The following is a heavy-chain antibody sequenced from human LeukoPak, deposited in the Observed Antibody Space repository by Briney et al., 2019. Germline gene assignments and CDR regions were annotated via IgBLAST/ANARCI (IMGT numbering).Heavy chain of an antibody. D-gene: IGHD3-3*01. Sequence: SETLSLTCTVSGGSISSYYWSWIRQPPGKGLEWIGYNYYSGITNSNPSLKSRVTISVDTSKNQFSLKLSSVTAADTAVYYCAGGDYDFWSGYYTEWAFDYWGQGTLVTVSS. CDR3: AGGDYDFWSGYYTEWAFDY. J-gene: IGHJ4*02. V-gene: IGHV4-59*01. CDR1: GGSISSYY. CDR2: NYYSGIT.